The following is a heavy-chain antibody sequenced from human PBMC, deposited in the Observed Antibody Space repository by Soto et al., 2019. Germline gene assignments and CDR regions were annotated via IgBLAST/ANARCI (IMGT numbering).Heavy chain of an antibody. D-gene: IGHD4-17*01. CDR2: IYYSGST. Sequence: SETLSLTCTVSGGSISSYYLSWIRQPPGKGLEWIGYIYYSGSTNYNPSLKSRVTISVDTSKNQFSLKLSSVTAADTAVYYCARDNDYGGSNWFDPWGQGTLVTVSS. CDR3: ARDNDYGGSNWFDP. V-gene: IGHV4-59*01. J-gene: IGHJ5*02. CDR1: GGSISSYY.